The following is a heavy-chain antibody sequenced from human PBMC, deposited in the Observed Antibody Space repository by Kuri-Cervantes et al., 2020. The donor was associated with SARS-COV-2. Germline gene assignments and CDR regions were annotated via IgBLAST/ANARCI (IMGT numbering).Heavy chain of an antibody. CDR1: GFTFSSYW. CDR2: IKQDGSEK. D-gene: IGHD6-6*01. J-gene: IGHJ6*04. CDR3: ARVVYSSYPGGLRV. Sequence: GGSLRLSCAASGFTFSSYWMSWVRQAPGKGLEWVANIKQDGSEKYYVDSVKGRFTISRDNAKNSLYLQMNSLRAEDTAVYYCARVVYSSYPGGLRVWGKGTTVTVSS. V-gene: IGHV3-7*01.